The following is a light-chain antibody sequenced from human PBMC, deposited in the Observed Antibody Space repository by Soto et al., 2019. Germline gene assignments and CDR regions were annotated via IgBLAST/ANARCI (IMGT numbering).Light chain of an antibody. V-gene: IGLV2-18*02. Sequence: QSVLTQPPSVSGSPGQSVAISCTGTSSDVGGSNGVSWYQQPPGTAPKLMIYDVSNRPSGVPDRFSGSKSGNTASLTISGLQDEDYGDYYCSSYTSSSIYVFGTGTKVTVL. CDR1: SSDVGGSNG. J-gene: IGLJ1*01. CDR2: DVS. CDR3: SSYTSSSIYV.